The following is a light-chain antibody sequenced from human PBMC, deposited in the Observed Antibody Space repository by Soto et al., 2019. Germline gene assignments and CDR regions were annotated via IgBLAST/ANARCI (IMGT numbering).Light chain of an antibody. Sequence: QPVLTQSPSASASLGASVKLTCTLSSGHSSYAIAWHQQQPEKGPRYLMKLNSDGSHSKGDGIPDRFSGSSSGAERYLTISRLQSEDEADYYCQTWGTGIDVVFGGGTKLTVL. CDR2: LNSDGSH. CDR3: QTWGTGIDVV. CDR1: SGHSSYA. V-gene: IGLV4-69*01. J-gene: IGLJ2*01.